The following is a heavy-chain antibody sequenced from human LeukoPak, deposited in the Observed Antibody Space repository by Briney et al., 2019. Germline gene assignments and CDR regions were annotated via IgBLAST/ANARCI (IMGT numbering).Heavy chain of an antibody. D-gene: IGHD5-12*01. V-gene: IGHV3-74*03. J-gene: IGHJ5*02. CDR2: IHPDGSIT. Sequence: PGGSLRLSCAASGFTFTNAWMSWVRQAPGTGLVWVSRIHPDGSITTYADSVKGRFTISRDNAKNTLYLQMNSLRAEDTAVYYCAPQQTYSPYNWFDPWGQGTLVTVSS. CDR1: GFTFTNAW. CDR3: APQQTYSPYNWFDP.